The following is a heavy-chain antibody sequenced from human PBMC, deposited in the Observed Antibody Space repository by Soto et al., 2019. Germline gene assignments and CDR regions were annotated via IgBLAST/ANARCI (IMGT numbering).Heavy chain of an antibody. CDR2: ISSTTNYI. V-gene: IGHV3-21*06. Sequence: GGSLRLACAASGFTLTRYSMNWVRQAPGKGLEWVSSISSTTNYIYYGDSMKGRFTISRDNAKNSLYLEMNSLRAEDTAVYYCAKESEDLTSNFDYWGQGTLVTVSS. CDR3: AKESEDLTSNFDY. CDR1: GFTLTRYS. J-gene: IGHJ4*02.